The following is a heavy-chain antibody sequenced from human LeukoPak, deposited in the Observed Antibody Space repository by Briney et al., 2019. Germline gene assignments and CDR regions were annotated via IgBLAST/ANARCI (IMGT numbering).Heavy chain of an antibody. D-gene: IGHD3-10*01. CDR3: ARGATFRGTYYMDV. Sequence: SETPSLTCIVSGGPISTHYWSWSRQPPGKGLEWIGYNDYSGSTNYNPSLKSRVTISVDTSKNQFSLKLNSVTAADTAVYYCARGATFRGTYYMDVWGKGTTVTVSS. J-gene: IGHJ6*03. V-gene: IGHV4-59*11. CDR2: NDYSGST. CDR1: GGPISTHY.